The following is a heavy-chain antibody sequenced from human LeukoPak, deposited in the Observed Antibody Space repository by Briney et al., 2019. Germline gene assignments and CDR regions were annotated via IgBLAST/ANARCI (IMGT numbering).Heavy chain of an antibody. J-gene: IGHJ4*02. CDR3: ARTSTSTGDPFDY. CDR2: ISGSSSYI. Sequence: GRSLRLSCAASGFSLSSYTMNWVRRAPGKGLEWVSSISGSSSYIYYADSVKGRFTISRDNAKNSLYLQMNSLRAEDTAVFYCARTSTSTGDPFDYWGQGTLVTVSS. D-gene: IGHD7-27*01. CDR1: GFSLSSYT. V-gene: IGHV3-21*01.